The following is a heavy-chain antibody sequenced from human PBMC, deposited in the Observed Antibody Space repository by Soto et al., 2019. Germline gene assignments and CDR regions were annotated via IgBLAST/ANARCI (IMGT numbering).Heavy chain of an antibody. CDR2: ISAYNGNT. CDR3: ARSSSSWPNWFDP. Sequence: ASVKVSCKASGGTFSSYTISWVRQAPGQGLEWMGWISAYNGNTNYAQKLQGRVTMTTDTSTSTAYMELRSLRSDDTAVYYCARSSSSWPNWFDPWGQGTLVTVSS. CDR1: GGTFSSYT. V-gene: IGHV1-18*01. J-gene: IGHJ5*02. D-gene: IGHD2-2*01.